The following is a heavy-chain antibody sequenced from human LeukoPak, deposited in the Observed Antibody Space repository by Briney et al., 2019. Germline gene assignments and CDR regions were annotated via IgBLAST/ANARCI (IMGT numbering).Heavy chain of an antibody. CDR1: GXIFTNYC. CDR3: ARRSYYDSGGYYYDF. CDR2: IYPDDSDT. J-gene: IGHJ4*02. D-gene: IGHD3-22*01. Sequence: GESLKISFKGSGXIFTNYCIAWVRQMPGKGLEWMGIIYPDDSDTRYSPSFQGQVTISADKSISTAYLQWSSLKASDTAMYYCARRSYYDSGGYYYDFWGQGTLVTVSS. V-gene: IGHV5-51*01.